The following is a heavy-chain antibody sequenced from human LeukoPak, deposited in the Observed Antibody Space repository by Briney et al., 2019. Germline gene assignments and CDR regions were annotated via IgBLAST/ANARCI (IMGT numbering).Heavy chain of an antibody. CDR3: ASSGTVTTSFDY. J-gene: IGHJ4*02. CDR1: GGSISSYY. Sequence: SETLSLTCTVSGGSISSYYWSWIRQPPGKGLEWIGYIYYSGSTNYNPSLKSRVTISVDTSKNQFSLKLSSVTAADTAVYYCASSGTVTTSFDYWGQGTLVTVSS. V-gene: IGHV4-59*01. CDR2: IYYSGST. D-gene: IGHD4-17*01.